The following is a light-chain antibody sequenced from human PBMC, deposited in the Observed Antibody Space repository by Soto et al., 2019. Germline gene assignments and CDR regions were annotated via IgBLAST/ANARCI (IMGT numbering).Light chain of an antibody. CDR2: EVT. CDR3: SSHTSSNTLV. V-gene: IGLV2-14*01. Sequence: QSALTQPASVSGSPGQSITISCTGASSDVGGYNYVSWYQQHPGKVPKLMIYEVTNRPSGVSNRFSCSKSGHTASLTISGPQSEDEADYYCSSHTSSNTLVFGGGTKVTGL. J-gene: IGLJ2*01. CDR1: SSDVGGYNY.